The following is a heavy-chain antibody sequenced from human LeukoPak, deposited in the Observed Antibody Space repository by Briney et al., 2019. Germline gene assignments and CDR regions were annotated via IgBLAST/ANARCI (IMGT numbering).Heavy chain of an antibody. D-gene: IGHD6-19*01. Sequence: GGSLRLSRTASGFTFSSYAMSWVRQAPGKGLEWVSAISGSGGSTYYADSVKGRFTISRDNSKNTLYLQMNSLRAEDTAVYYCAKARFATSGSGARFVIDYWGQGTLVTVSS. CDR1: GFTFSSYA. CDR3: AKARFATSGSGARFVIDY. V-gene: IGHV3-23*01. J-gene: IGHJ4*02. CDR2: ISGSGGST.